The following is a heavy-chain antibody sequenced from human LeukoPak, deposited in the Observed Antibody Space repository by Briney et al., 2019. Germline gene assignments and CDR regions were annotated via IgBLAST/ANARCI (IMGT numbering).Heavy chain of an antibody. CDR3: ARDHFTVAGNLDY. CDR1: GFTFSSYE. Sequence: GGSQRLSCAASGFTFSSYEMNWVRQAPGKGLEWVSYISSSGSTIYYADSVKGRFTISRDNAKNSLYLQMNSLRADDTAVYYCARDHFTVAGNLDYWGQGTLVTVSS. V-gene: IGHV3-48*03. D-gene: IGHD6-19*01. J-gene: IGHJ4*02. CDR2: ISSSGSTI.